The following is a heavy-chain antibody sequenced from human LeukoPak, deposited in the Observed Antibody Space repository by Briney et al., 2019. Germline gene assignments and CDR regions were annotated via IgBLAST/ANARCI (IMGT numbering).Heavy chain of an antibody. CDR3: AREVGYGSGSYCFDY. D-gene: IGHD3-10*01. CDR2: IYTSGST. CDR1: GGSISSYY. Sequence: SETLSLTCTVSGGSISSYYWSWIRQPAGKGLEWIGRIYTSGSTNYNPSLKSRVTMSVDTSKNQLSLKLSSVTAADTAVYYCAREVGYGSGSYCFDYWGQETLVTVSS. J-gene: IGHJ4*02. V-gene: IGHV4-4*07.